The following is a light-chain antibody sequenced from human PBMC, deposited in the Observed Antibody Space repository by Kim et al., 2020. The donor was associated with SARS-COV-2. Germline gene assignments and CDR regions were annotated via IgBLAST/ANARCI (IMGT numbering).Light chain of an antibody. J-gene: IGLJ2*01. V-gene: IGLV1-44*01. CDR1: TDTVGDHS. Sequence: RATSSCSGITDTVGDHSVNCSPQLPGTAHKILIYSNKQRPSGFPDRISGSKSGTSAYLAIRGLQSEDDADYYCAAWDDRLKGVVFGGGTQLTFL. CDR3: AAWDDRLKGVV. CDR2: SNK.